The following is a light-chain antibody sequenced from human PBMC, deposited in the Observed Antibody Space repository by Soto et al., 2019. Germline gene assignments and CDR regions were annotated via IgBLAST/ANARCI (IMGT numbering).Light chain of an antibody. CDR3: QQYNNWPRT. CDR1: QSVSSN. V-gene: IGKV3-15*01. Sequence: EIVMTKSPATMSVSPGERDTLCCRASQSVSSNLAWYQQKPGQAPRLLIYGASTRATGIPARFSGSGSGTEFTLTISSLQSEDFAVYYCQQYNNWPRTCGQGTKVAIK. CDR2: GAS. J-gene: IGKJ1*01.